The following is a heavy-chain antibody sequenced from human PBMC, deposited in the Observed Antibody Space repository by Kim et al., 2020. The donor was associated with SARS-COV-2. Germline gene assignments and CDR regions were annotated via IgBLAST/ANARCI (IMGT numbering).Heavy chain of an antibody. V-gene: IGHV3-11*06. Sequence: SLKGRFTISRDNAKNSLFLQMSSLRAEDTSLYYCARGPRGSNGYIYYGMGVWGQGATVTVSS. J-gene: IGHJ6*02. CDR3: ARGPRGSNGYIYYGMGV. D-gene: IGHD3-22*01.